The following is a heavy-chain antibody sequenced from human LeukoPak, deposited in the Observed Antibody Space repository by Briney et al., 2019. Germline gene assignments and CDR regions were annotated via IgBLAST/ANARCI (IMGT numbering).Heavy chain of an antibody. Sequence: PSETLSLTCTVSGGSISSSSYYWGWIRQPPGKGLEWIGSIYYSGSTYYNPSLKSRVTISVDTSKNQFSLKLSSVTAADTAVYYCARAGEMATIPFDYWGQGTLVTVSS. D-gene: IGHD5-24*01. J-gene: IGHJ4*02. CDR3: ARAGEMATIPFDY. CDR2: IYYSGST. CDR1: GGSISSSSYY. V-gene: IGHV4-39*07.